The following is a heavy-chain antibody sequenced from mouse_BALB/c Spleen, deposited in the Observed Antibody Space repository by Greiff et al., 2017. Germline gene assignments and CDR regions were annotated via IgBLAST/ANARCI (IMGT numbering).Heavy chain of an antibody. V-gene: IGHV5-9-3*01. D-gene: IGHD1-1*01. CDR1: GFTFSSYA. CDR3: ASVVATYYAMDY. Sequence: EVQVVESGGGLVKPGGSLKLSCAASGFTFSSYAMSWVRQTPEKRLEWVATISSGGSYTYYPDSVKGRFTISRDNAKNTLYLQMSSLRSEDTAMYYCASVVATYYAMDYWGQGTSVTVSS. CDR2: ISSGGSYT. J-gene: IGHJ4*01.